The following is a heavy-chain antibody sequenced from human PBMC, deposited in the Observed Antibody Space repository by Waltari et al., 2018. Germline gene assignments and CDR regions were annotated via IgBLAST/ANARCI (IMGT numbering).Heavy chain of an antibody. Sequence: EVQLVESGGGLVQPGGSLKLSCAASGFTFSAHWMAWVRQAPGKGLEWVASIKEDGMETYCADSLKGRCTISRDNVNNSLYLQMNGLRTEDTAVYHCTRNALYYETNGPQRGGEYWGQGTLVTVSS. CDR2: IKEDGMET. CDR1: GFTFSAHW. V-gene: IGHV3-7*01. J-gene: IGHJ4*02. CDR3: TRNALYYETNGPQRGGEY. D-gene: IGHD3-22*01.